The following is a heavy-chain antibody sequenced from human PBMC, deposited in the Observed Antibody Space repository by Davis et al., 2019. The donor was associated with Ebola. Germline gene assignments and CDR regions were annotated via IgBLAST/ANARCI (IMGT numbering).Heavy chain of an antibody. CDR1: EGTFSSYA. CDR2: IIPILGIA. CDR3: ARDRGYSYGFSMDV. V-gene: IGHV1-69*04. D-gene: IGHD5-18*01. J-gene: IGHJ6*02. Sequence: AASVKVSCKASEGTFSSYAISWVRQAPGQGLEWMGRIIPILGIANYAQKFQGRVTITADKSTSTAYMELSSLRSEDTAVYYCARDRGYSYGFSMDVWGQGTTVTVSS.